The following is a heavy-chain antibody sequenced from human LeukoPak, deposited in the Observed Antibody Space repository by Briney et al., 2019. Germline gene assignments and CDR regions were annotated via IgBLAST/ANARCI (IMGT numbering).Heavy chain of an antibody. D-gene: IGHD3-10*01. V-gene: IGHV1-24*01. J-gene: IGHJ4*02. CDR1: RYTLTELT. Sequence: GASVKVSCKVSRYTLTELTMHWVRQAPGKGLEWMGGFDPEDGETIYAQKFQGRVTMTEDTSTDTAYMELSSLRSEDTAVYYCATFMVLGPLYYFDYWGQGTLVTVSS. CDR2: FDPEDGET. CDR3: ATFMVLGPLYYFDY.